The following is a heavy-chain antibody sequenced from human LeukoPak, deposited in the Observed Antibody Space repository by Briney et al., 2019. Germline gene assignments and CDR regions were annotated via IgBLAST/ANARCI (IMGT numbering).Heavy chain of an antibody. CDR1: GFTFSKYG. CDR3: AKVSGDYGDQRGFFDY. J-gene: IGHJ4*02. CDR2: ISYDGNDK. D-gene: IGHD4-17*01. V-gene: IGHV3-30*18. Sequence: GGSLRLSCVASGFTFSKYGMHWVRQAPGKGLEWVAVISYDGNDKYYADSVKGRFTISRDISKNTLYLQMNTLRTEDTAVYYCAKVSGDYGDQRGFFDYWGQGTLVTVSS.